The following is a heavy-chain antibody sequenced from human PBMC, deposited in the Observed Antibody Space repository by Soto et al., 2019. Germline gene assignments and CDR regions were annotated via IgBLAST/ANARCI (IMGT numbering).Heavy chain of an antibody. V-gene: IGHV1-69*13. CDR3: ARARQLVQRGWFDP. D-gene: IGHD6-6*01. CDR2: IIPIFGTA. Sequence: SVKVSCKASGGTFSSYAISWVRQAPGQGLEWMGGIIPIFGTASYAQKFQGRVTITADESTSTAYMELSSLRSEDTAVYYCARARQLVQRGWFDPWGQGTLVTVSS. J-gene: IGHJ5*02. CDR1: GGTFSSYA.